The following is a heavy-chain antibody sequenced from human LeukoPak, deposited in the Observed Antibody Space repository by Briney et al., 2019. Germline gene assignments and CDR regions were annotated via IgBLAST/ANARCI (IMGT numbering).Heavy chain of an antibody. J-gene: IGHJ4*02. Sequence: SETLSLTCTVSGGSIDSYYWSWIRQSPGKGLEWIGRIYTSGSTYYNPSLMSRVTMSVDTSKNQFSLKLSSVTAADTAVYYCARDAYYYDESGYYINDYWGQGTLVTVSS. D-gene: IGHD3-22*01. CDR2: IYTSGST. CDR3: ARDAYYYDESGYYINDY. V-gene: IGHV4-4*07. CDR1: GGSIDSYY.